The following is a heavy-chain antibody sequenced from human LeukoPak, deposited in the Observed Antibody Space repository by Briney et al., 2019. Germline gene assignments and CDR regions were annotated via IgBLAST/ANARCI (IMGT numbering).Heavy chain of an antibody. CDR2: VSGTGDST. CDR3: AKDGEYSGTFRGFFDL. D-gene: IGHD2/OR15-2a*01. V-gene: IGHV3-23*01. CDR1: GFTFSNYG. Sequence: PGRSLRLSCAASGFTFSNYGMHWVRQAPGKGLEWVSAVSGTGDSTFYADSVKGRFTISRDNSKDTLYLQMNSLRADDTAVFYCAKDGEYSGTFRGFFDLWGRGTLVTVSS. J-gene: IGHJ2*01.